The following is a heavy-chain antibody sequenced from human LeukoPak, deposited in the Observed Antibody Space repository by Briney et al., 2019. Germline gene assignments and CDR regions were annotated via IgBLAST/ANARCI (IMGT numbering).Heavy chain of an antibody. CDR3: AKDSGPGSYYPTGDEY. CDR2: ISNSGYGT. CDR1: GFTFSNYA. J-gene: IGHJ4*02. V-gene: IGHV3-23*01. D-gene: IGHD3-10*01. Sequence: GGSLTLSCAASGFTFSNYAMAWVRQAPEEGLKWVSSISNSGYGTYYADSEKGRFTISRDNSKNTLYLQMNSLRAEDTAIYYCAKDSGPGSYYPTGDEYWGQGTLVTVSS.